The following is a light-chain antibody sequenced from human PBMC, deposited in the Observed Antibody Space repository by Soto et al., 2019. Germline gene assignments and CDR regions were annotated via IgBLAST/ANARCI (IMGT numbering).Light chain of an antibody. V-gene: IGLV2-8*01. Sequence: QSVLTQPPSASGSPGQSVTISCTGTSSDVGGYNYVSWYQQHPGKAPKLLIYDVSKRPSGVPDRFSGSKSGNTASLIVSGLQAEDEADYYCSSYAGSNNFPYVFGPGTKLTVL. J-gene: IGLJ1*01. CDR1: SSDVGGYNY. CDR2: DVS. CDR3: SSYAGSNNFPYV.